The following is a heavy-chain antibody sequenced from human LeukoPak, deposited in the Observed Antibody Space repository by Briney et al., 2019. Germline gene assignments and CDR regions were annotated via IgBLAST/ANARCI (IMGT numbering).Heavy chain of an antibody. Sequence: GGSLRLSCAASGFTFSSYAMSWVRQAPGKGLGWVSAISGSGGSTYYADSVKGRFTISRDNSKNTLYLQMNSLRAEDTAVYYCAKPLSGYSYGNYFDCWGQGTLVTVSS. J-gene: IGHJ4*02. CDR1: GFTFSSYA. CDR3: AKPLSGYSYGNYFDC. D-gene: IGHD5-18*01. CDR2: ISGSGGST. V-gene: IGHV3-23*01.